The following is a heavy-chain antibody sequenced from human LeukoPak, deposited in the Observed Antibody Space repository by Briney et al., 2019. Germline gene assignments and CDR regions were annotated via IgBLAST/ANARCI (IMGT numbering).Heavy chain of an antibody. J-gene: IGHJ4*02. Sequence: PGGSLRLSCAASGFTFSRYAMSWVRQAPGKALEWVSGISGSGGSTYYADSVKGRFTISRDTSKNTLYLQMNSLRAEDTAVYYCANSPGSSGWFFDYWGQGTLVTVSS. CDR3: ANSPGSSGWFFDY. D-gene: IGHD6-19*01. CDR2: ISGSGGST. CDR1: GFTFSRYA. V-gene: IGHV3-23*01.